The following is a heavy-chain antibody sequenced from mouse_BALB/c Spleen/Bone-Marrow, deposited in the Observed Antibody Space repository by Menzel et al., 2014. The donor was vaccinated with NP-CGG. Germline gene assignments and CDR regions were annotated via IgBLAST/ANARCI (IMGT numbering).Heavy chain of an antibody. J-gene: IGHJ2*01. Sequence: VQLQQSGPQVVRPGASVKISCKASGYSFTSYWMHWVKPRPGQGLEWIGMIDPSDSETRLSQKFKDKATLTVDKSSSTAYMQLSSPTSEDSAVYYCARVGLRLPYYFDYWGQGTTLTVSS. CDR1: GYSFTSYW. CDR2: IDPSDSET. D-gene: IGHD1-2*01. V-gene: IGHV1S127*01. CDR3: ARVGLRLPYYFDY.